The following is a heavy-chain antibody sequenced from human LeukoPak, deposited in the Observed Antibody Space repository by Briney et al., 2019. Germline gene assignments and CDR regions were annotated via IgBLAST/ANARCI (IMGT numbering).Heavy chain of an antibody. J-gene: IGHJ4*02. D-gene: IGHD1-1*01. CDR3: AKGLLRTDDY. V-gene: IGHV3-23*01. Sequence: GGSLRLSCAASGFTFSSYAMSWVRQAPGKGLEWVSAISGSGGSTYYADSVKGRFTISRDNSKNTLYLQMNSLRAEAPAIYYCAKGLLRTDDYWGPGTLVTVSS. CDR1: GFTFSSYA. CDR2: ISGSGGST.